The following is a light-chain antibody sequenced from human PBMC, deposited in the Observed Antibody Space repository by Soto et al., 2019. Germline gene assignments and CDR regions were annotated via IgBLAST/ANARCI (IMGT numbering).Light chain of an antibody. Sequence: DIVMTQSPLSLPVTPGEPASISCRSSQSLLHSDGYNYLDWYLQKPGQSPQLLIYLGSNRASGVTDRLSGSGSGTDFTLKISRVEAEDVGVYDCMEALQTPYTFGQGTKLEIK. CDR2: LGS. V-gene: IGKV2-28*01. CDR3: MEALQTPYT. J-gene: IGKJ2*01. CDR1: QSLLHSDGYNY.